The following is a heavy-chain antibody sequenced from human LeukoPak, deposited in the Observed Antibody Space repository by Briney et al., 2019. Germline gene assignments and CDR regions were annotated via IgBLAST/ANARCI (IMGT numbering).Heavy chain of an antibody. D-gene: IGHD6-13*01. CDR3: ARDLPHSSSWPIDAFDI. Sequence: SETLSLTCPVSGGSISSYYWSWIRQPAGKGLEWLGRIYPSGSHNYNPSLKSRVTMSVDTSKNQFSLKLSSVTAADTAVYYCARDLPHSSSWPIDAFDIWGQGTMVTVSS. CDR2: IYPSGSH. CDR1: GGSISSYY. J-gene: IGHJ3*02. V-gene: IGHV4-4*07.